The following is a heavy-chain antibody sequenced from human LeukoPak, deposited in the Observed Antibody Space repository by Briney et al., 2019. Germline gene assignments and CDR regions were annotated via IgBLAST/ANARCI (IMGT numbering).Heavy chain of an antibody. D-gene: IGHD3-3*01. J-gene: IGHJ6*02. Sequence: SETLSLTCTVSGGSISSYYWSWIRQPPGKGLEWIGYIYYSGSTNYNPSLKSRVTISVDTSKNQFSLKLSSVTAADTAVYYCARSYYDLRAYGMDVWGQGTTVTVSS. CDR3: ARSYYDLRAYGMDV. CDR1: GGSISSYY. V-gene: IGHV4-59*08. CDR2: IYYSGST.